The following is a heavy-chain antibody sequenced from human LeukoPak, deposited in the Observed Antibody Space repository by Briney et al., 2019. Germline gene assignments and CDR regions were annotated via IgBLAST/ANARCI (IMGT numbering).Heavy chain of an antibody. CDR1: GYTFTGYY. Sequence: EASVKVSCKASGYTFTGYYMHWVRQAPGQGLEWMGWINPNSGGTNYAQKFQGRVTMTRDTSISTAYMELSRLRSDDTAVYYCASDYSVVGATTPFDYWGQGTLVTVSS. CDR3: ASDYSVVGATTPFDY. CDR2: INPNSGGT. D-gene: IGHD1-26*01. J-gene: IGHJ4*02. V-gene: IGHV1-2*02.